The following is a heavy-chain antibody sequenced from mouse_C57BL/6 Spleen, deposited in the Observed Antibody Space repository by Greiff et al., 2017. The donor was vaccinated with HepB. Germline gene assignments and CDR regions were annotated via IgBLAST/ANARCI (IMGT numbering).Heavy chain of an antibody. Sequence: DVKLVESGAELVRPGASVKLSCTASGFNIKDDYMHWVKQRPEQGLEWIGCIDPENGDTEYASKFQGKATITADTSSNPAYLQLSSLTSEDTAVYYCTQTAQAPLAYWGQGTLVTVSA. CDR1: GFNIKDDY. CDR2: IDPENGDT. V-gene: IGHV14-4*01. D-gene: IGHD3-2*02. CDR3: TQTAQAPLAY. J-gene: IGHJ3*01.